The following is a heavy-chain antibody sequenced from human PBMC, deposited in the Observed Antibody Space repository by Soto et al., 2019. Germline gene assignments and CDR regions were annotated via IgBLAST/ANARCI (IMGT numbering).Heavy chain of an antibody. V-gene: IGHV1-69*13. Sequence: SVKVSCKASGGTFSSYAISWVRQAPGQGLEWMGGIIPIFGTANYAQKFQGRVTITADESTSTAYMELSSLRSEDTAVYYCARGRDVEQLVQDYYYGMDVWGQGTTVTVSS. J-gene: IGHJ6*02. CDR3: ARGRDVEQLVQDYYYGMDV. CDR2: IIPIFGTA. CDR1: GGTFSSYA. D-gene: IGHD6-6*01.